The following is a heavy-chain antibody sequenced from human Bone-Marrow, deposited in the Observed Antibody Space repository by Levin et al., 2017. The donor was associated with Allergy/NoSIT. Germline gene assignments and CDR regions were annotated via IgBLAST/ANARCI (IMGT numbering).Heavy chain of an antibody. CDR1: GYTFTSYD. Sequence: GASVKVSCKASGYTFTSYDINWVRQATGQGLEWMGWMNPNSGNTGYAQKFQGRVTMTRNTAINTAYTELSGLGSEDTAMYYCARAYYEQFDYWGQGTLLTVSS. V-gene: IGHV1-8*01. D-gene: IGHD3-22*01. CDR2: MNPNSGNT. J-gene: IGHJ4*02. CDR3: ARAYYEQFDY.